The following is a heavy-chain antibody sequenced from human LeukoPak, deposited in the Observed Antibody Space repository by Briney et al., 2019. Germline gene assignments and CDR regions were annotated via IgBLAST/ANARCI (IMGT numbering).Heavy chain of an antibody. CDR1: GGSFSGYY. CDR3: ARHRVMVRGVNWGFDY. D-gene: IGHD3-10*01. J-gene: IGHJ4*02. V-gene: IGHV4-34*01. CDR2: INHSGST. Sequence: SDTLSLTCAVYGGSFSGYYWSWLRQPPGKGLEWIGEINHSGSTNYNPSLKSRVTISVDTSKNQFSLKLSSVAAADTAVYYCARHRVMVRGVNWGFDYWGQGTLVTVSS.